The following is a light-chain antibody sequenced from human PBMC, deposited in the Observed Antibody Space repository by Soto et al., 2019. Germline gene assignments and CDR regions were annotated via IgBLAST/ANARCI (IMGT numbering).Light chain of an antibody. Sequence: EKVMTQSPATLSVSPGERATLSCRASQSVNSNLAWYQQKPGQAPRLLIYGASTRATAIPARFSGSGSGTEFTLTISSLQSEDFAVYYCQQYNNWPLTFGGGTKVEIK. J-gene: IGKJ4*01. CDR3: QQYNNWPLT. CDR1: QSVNSN. CDR2: GAS. V-gene: IGKV3-15*01.